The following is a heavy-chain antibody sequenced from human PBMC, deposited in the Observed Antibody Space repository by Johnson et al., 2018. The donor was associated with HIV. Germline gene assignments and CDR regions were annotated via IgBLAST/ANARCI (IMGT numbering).Heavy chain of an antibody. CDR2: ISYDGSNK. CDR3: ARVAVLGFRATNAFDI. V-gene: IGHV3-30*03. Sequence: QVQLVESGGGLIHPGGSLRLSCAASRFTVSSNYMSWVRQAPGKGLEWVAVISYDGSNKYYADSVKGRVTISRDNSKNTLYLQMNSLRAEDTAVYYCARVAVLGFRATNAFDIWGPGTMVPVSS. D-gene: IGHD3-10*01. J-gene: IGHJ3*02. CDR1: RFTVSSNY.